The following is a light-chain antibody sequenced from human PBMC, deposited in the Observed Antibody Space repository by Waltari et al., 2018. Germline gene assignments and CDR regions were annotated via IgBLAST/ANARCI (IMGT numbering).Light chain of an antibody. V-gene: IGKV4-1*01. Sequence: DIVMTQSPDSLAVSLGERATINCKSSQSVLYSPNNKNYLAWYQQKPGQPPKMLIYWAFTRESGVPDRFSGSGSGTDFTLTISSLQAEDVAVYYCQQYYTIPVTFGQGTKVEIK. J-gene: IGKJ1*01. CDR3: QQYYTIPVT. CDR2: WAF. CDR1: QSVLYSPNNKNY.